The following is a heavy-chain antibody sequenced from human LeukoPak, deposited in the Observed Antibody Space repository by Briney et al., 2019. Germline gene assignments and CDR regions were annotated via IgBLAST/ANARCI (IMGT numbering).Heavy chain of an antibody. CDR3: ARVWCSSSSCYSSADL. CDR1: GFTFSTYG. Sequence: GRSLRLSCSASGFTFSTYGMHWVRQAPGKGLEWVAVIWYDGSIKYYADSVKGRVTVSRDNSKSTVYLQMNSLRAEDTAVYYRARVWCSSSSCYSSADLWGQGTLVTVSS. D-gene: IGHD2-15*01. CDR2: IWYDGSIK. J-gene: IGHJ5*02. V-gene: IGHV3-33*01.